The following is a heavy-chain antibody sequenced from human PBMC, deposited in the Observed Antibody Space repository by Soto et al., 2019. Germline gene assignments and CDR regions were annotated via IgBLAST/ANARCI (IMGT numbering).Heavy chain of an antibody. CDR3: ARDGTKTVPAGFDY. D-gene: IGHD2-2*01. V-gene: IGHV3-30-3*01. CDR1: GFTFSNFA. CDR2: ISYDGNDK. Sequence: LRLSCAASGFTFSNFAMHWVRQAPGKGLEWVAVISYDGNDKYHADSVKGRFTVSRDNSKNTLYVQMNSLRPEDTAIYYCARDGTKTVPAGFDYWGQGALVTVSS. J-gene: IGHJ4*02.